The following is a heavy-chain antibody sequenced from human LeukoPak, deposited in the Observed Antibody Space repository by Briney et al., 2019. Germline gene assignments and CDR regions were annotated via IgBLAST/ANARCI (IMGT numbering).Heavy chain of an antibody. CDR1: GYSFTSYC. Sequence: RGDSLKISCKVSGYSFTSYCIGWVRQMPGKGLEWMGIIYPGDSGPTYSPSFQGQFTISVDKSINTAYLQWSSLQASDTAMYYCGMSGDRVPLQDDVFDVWGQGTMVTVST. J-gene: IGHJ3*01. V-gene: IGHV5-51*01. D-gene: IGHD1-26*01. CDR2: IYPGDSGP. CDR3: GMSGDRVPLQDDVFDV.